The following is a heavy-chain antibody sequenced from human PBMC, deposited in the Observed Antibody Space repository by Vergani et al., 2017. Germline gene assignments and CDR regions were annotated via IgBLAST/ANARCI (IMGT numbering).Heavy chain of an antibody. Sequence: QITLKESGPTLVKPTQTLTLTCTFSGFSLSTSGVGVGWIRQPPGKALDWLALFYWDDDKRYSPSLKSRLTIAKDTSKNQAVLTMTNMDPVDTATYYCAHRLGGLLTWGQGTLVTVSS. CDR1: GFSLSTSGVG. CDR3: AHRLGGLLT. D-gene: IGHD2-15*01. J-gene: IGHJ5*02. CDR2: FYWDDDK. V-gene: IGHV2-5*02.